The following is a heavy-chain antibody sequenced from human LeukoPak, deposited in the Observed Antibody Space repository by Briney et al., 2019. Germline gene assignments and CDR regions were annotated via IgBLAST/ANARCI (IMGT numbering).Heavy chain of an antibody. V-gene: IGHV4-59*01. CDR3: TRGPVEYCSGGSCYDAFDI. J-gene: IGHJ3*02. Sequence: KPSETLSLTCTVPGGSISNYYWSWIRQPPGKGLEWIGYIYYSGSTKYNPSLKSRVTISVDTFKNQFSLRLSSVTAADTAVYYCTRGPVEYCSGGSCYDAFDIWGQGTLVTVSS. D-gene: IGHD2-15*01. CDR2: IYYSGST. CDR1: GGSISNYY.